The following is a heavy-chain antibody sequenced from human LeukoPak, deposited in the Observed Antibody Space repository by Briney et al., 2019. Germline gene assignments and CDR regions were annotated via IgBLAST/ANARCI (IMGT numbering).Heavy chain of an antibody. Sequence: SETLSLTCSVSGVSISSGSNYWGWIRQPPGKTLEWIGSIYSSGSTYYNPSLKSRVIILIETAKNHFSLNLSSVTAADTAVYYCARSDGYGLVGIWGQGTMIAVSS. CDR3: ARSDGYGLVGI. D-gene: IGHD3-10*01. V-gene: IGHV4-39*07. J-gene: IGHJ3*02. CDR2: IYSSGST. CDR1: GVSISSGSNY.